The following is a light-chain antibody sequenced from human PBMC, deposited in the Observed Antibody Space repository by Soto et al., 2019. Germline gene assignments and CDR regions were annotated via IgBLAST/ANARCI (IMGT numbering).Light chain of an antibody. J-gene: IGLJ3*02. V-gene: IGLV2-8*01. CDR2: ELS. CDR1: SSDVGGYNY. CDR3: TSYAGSINWV. Sequence: QSVLTQPPSASGSPGQSVTISCTGTSSDVGGYNYVSWYQQHPGKAPKLMIFELSKRPSGVPDRFSGSKSGNTASLTVSGLQAEDEADYYCTSYAGSINWVFGGGTKLTVL.